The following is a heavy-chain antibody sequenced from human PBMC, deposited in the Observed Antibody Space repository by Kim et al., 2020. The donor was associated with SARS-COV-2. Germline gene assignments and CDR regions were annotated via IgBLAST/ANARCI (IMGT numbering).Heavy chain of an antibody. D-gene: IGHD2-8*01. CDR2: ISSSSSTI. Sequence: GGSLRLSCAASGFTFSSYSMNWVRQAPGKGLEWVSYISSSSSTIYYADSVKGRFTISRDNAKNSLYLQMNSLRDEDTAVYYCARLHCTNDVCYYYFDYWGQGTLVTVSS. V-gene: IGHV3-48*02. CDR1: GFTFSSYS. J-gene: IGHJ4*02. CDR3: ARLHCTNDVCYYYFDY.